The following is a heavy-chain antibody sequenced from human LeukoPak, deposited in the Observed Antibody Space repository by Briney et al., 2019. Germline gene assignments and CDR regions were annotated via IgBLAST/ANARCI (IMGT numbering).Heavy chain of an antibody. Sequence: GGSLRLSCEVSGFTFTDYWMNWVRQAPGKGPEWVASIRQDGSEKTYVGSVKGRFTISRDNTKNSLSLQLNGLRAEDTAVYYCARDGTAAGLYFDLWGQGTLVTVSS. D-gene: IGHD6-13*01. CDR3: ARDGTAAGLYFDL. V-gene: IGHV3-7*01. J-gene: IGHJ4*01. CDR1: GFTFTDYW. CDR2: IRQDGSEK.